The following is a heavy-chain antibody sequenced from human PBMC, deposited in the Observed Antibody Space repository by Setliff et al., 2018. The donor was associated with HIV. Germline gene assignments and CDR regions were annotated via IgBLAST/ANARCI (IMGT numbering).Heavy chain of an antibody. V-gene: IGHV4-34*11. J-gene: IGHJ6*03. CDR1: GGSFSGYY. D-gene: IGHD3-22*01. Sequence: SETLSLTCAVYGGSFSGYYWSWIRQPPGKGLEWIGYIYYGSTNYNPSLRSRVTISVDTSKNQFSLNLSSVTAADTAVYYCARVVKGSGYLGSYYYYMDVWGKGTTVTVSS. CDR3: ARVVKGSGYLGSYYYYMDV. CDR2: IYYGST.